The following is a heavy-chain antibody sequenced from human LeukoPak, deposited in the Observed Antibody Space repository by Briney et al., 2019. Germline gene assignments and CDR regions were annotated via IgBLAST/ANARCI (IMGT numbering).Heavy chain of an antibody. V-gene: IGHV4-34*01. J-gene: IGHJ4*02. CDR2: INHSGST. CDR3: ARGLRTSRYYGSGSYAS. CDR1: GGSFSGYY. Sequence: SETLSLTCAVYGGSFSGYYWSWIRQPPGEGLEWIGEINHSGSTNYNPSLKSRVTISVDTSKNQFSLKLSSVTAADTAVYYCARGLRTSRYYGSGSYASWGQGTLVTVSS. D-gene: IGHD3-10*01.